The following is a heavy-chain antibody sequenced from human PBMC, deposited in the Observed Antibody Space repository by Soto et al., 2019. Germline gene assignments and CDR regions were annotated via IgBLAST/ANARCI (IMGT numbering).Heavy chain of an antibody. CDR1: GFTFSSYA. Sequence: LRLSCAASGFTFSSYAMHWVRQAPGKGLEWVAIIFPNGRDKDYADSVKGRFTISRDNSNNRLYLQMNSLRAEDTAVYYCAKDRGYFSGWGSYYYYYGMDVWGQGTTVTVSS. D-gene: IGHD6-19*01. J-gene: IGHJ6*02. CDR2: IFPNGRDK. V-gene: IGHV3-30*04. CDR3: AKDRGYFSGWGSYYYYYGMDV.